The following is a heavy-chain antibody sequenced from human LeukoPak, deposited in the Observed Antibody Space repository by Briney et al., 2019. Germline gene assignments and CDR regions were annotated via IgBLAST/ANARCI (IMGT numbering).Heavy chain of an antibody. CDR2: IDHRGTA. Sequence: KPSETLSLTCAVYGASYHAYYWSWIRQPPGKGLEWIGDIDHRGTATYNPSLKSRLTISADASKNQFSLKLNSVTDADTAVYYCAVGITIFGVAASFDSWGQGNLVIVSS. V-gene: IGHV4-34*01. J-gene: IGHJ4*02. D-gene: IGHD3-3*01. CDR3: AVGITIFGVAASFDS. CDR1: GASYHAYY.